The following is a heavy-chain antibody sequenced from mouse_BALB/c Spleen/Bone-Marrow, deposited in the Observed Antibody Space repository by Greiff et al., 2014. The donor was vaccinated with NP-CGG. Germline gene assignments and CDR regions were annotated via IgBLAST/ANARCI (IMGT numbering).Heavy chain of an antibody. CDR1: GYAFSTSW. D-gene: IGHD2-4*01. J-gene: IGHJ4*01. Sequence: QVQLQQSGPELVKPGASVRISCKAFGYAFSTSWMNWVKQRPGQGLEWIGRIYPGDEDINYNGKFKGKATLTVDKFSSTAYMQLSSLTSADSAVYFCARKRGLDYAMDYWGQGTSVTVSS. CDR2: IYPGDEDI. V-gene: IGHV1-82*01. CDR3: ARKRGLDYAMDY.